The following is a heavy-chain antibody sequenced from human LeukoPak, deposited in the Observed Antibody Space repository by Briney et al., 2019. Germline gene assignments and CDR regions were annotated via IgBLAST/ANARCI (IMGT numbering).Heavy chain of an antibody. CDR1: GFTFSSYG. CDR3: ARVTRVVVKDY. V-gene: IGHV3-21*01. J-gene: IGHJ4*02. CDR2: ISSSSSYI. Sequence: GGSLRLSCAASGFTFSSYGMHWVRQTPGKGLEWVSSISSSSSYIYYADSVKGRFTISRDNAKNSLYLQMNSLRAEDTAVYYCARVTRVVVKDYWGQGTLVTVSS. D-gene: IGHD2-15*01.